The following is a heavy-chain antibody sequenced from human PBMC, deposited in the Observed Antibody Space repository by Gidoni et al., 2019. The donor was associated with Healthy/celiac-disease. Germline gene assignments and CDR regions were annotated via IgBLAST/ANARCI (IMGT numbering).Heavy chain of an antibody. J-gene: IGHJ3*02. CDR1: VFPFSSYW. CDR2: INSDGSST. Sequence: EVQLVESGGGLVQPGGSLRLSCAASVFPFSSYWMHWVRQAPGKWLVWVSRINSDGSSTSYADYVKGRFTISRDNAKNTLYLQMNSLRAEDTAVYYCARVDDYVWDAFDIWGQGTMVTVSS. D-gene: IGHD3-16*01. V-gene: IGHV3-74*01. CDR3: ARVDDYVWDAFDI.